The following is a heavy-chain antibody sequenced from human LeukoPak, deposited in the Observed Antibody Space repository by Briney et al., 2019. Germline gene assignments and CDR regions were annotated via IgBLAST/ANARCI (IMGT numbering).Heavy chain of an antibody. J-gene: IGHJ5*02. V-gene: IGHV1-69*01. D-gene: IGHD2-8*01. CDR2: IIPIFGTA. CDR3: ARVGGYCANGVVLCRPTAENNWFDP. Sequence: SVKVSCKASGGTFSSYAISWVRQAPGQGLEWMGGIIPIFGTANYAQKFQGRVTITADESTSTAYMELSSLRSEDTAVYYCARVGGYCANGVVLCRPTAENNWFDPWGQGTLVTVSS. CDR1: GGTFSSYA.